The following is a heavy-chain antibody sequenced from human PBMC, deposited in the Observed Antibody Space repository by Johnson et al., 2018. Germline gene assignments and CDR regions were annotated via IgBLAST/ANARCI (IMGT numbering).Heavy chain of an antibody. V-gene: IGHV3-30*03. CDR2: ISYDGSNK. CDR1: GFTFSSYG. CDR3: ARVRNWELYYYYYMDV. Sequence: QVQLVQSGGGVVQPGRSXRLSCAASGFTFSSYGMHWVRQAPGKGLEWVAVISYDGSNKYYADSVKGRFTISRDNAKNTLYLQMNSLRAEDTAVYYCARVRNWELYYYYYMDVWGKGTTVTVSS. J-gene: IGHJ6*03. D-gene: IGHD1-7*01.